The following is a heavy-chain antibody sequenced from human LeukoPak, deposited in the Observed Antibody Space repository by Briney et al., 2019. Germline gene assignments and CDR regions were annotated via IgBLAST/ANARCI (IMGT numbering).Heavy chain of an antibody. CDR3: ARVRATFSPHFDN. CDR2: INSDGIIT. J-gene: IGHJ4*02. V-gene: IGHV3-74*01. D-gene: IGHD5-12*01. CDR1: GFTFSSYW. Sequence: GGSLRLSCAASGFTFSSYWMHWVRQAPGKGLMWVSRINSDGIITNYADSVKGRFIISRDNAKNTLYLQMNSLRAEDTAVYYCARVRATFSPHFDNWGQGTLVTVSS.